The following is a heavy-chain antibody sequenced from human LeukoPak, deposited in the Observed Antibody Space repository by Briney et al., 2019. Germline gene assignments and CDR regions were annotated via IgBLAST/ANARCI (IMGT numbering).Heavy chain of an antibody. D-gene: IGHD2-15*01. Sequence: PGRSLRLSCAASGFTFSSYGMHWVRQAPGKELEWVAVISYDGSNKYYADSVKGRFTISRDNSKNTLYLQMNSLRAEDTAVYYCAKSHGSGLYYFDYWGQGTLVTVSS. CDR2: ISYDGSNK. V-gene: IGHV3-30*18. J-gene: IGHJ4*02. CDR1: GFTFSSYG. CDR3: AKSHGSGLYYFDY.